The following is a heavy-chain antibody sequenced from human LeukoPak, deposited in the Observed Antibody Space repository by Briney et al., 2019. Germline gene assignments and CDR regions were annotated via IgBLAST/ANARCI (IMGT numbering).Heavy chain of an antibody. CDR1: GFTFTNAG. CDR2: IKRKIDGGTT. CDR3: TTDYSKSSPHYYMDV. D-gene: IGHD4-11*01. Sequence: AGSLRLSCAASGFTFTNAGMSWVRQAPGKGLEWVGRIKRKIDGGTTDYTAPVKGRFTFSRDDSENTLYLQMNSLKTEDSAVYYCTTDYSKSSPHYYMDVWGKGTTVTVS. J-gene: IGHJ6*03. V-gene: IGHV3-15*01.